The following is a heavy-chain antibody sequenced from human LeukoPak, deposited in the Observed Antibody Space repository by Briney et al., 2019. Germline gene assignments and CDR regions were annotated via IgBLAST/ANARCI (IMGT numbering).Heavy chain of an antibody. V-gene: IGHV3-15*01. J-gene: IGHJ4*02. Sequence: GGSLRLSCAASGFTFSSYAMSWVRQGPGMGLEWVGRIKTKTEGETTDYAAPVKGRFTISRDDSENMLSLQMNSLKTEDTAVYYCATGYYDPSGYSVDFDNWGLGTLVTVSS. D-gene: IGHD3-22*01. CDR3: ATGYYDPSGYSVDFDN. CDR1: GFTFSSYA. CDR2: IKTKTEGETT.